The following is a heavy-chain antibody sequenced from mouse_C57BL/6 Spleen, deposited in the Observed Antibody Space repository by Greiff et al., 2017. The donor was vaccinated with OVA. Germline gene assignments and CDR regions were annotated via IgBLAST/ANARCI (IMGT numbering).Heavy chain of an antibody. CDR2: INPNSGST. Sequence: QVQLQQPGAELVKPGASVKLSCKASGYTFTSYWMHWVKQRPGQGLEWIGMINPNSGSTNYNEKFKSKATLTVDKSSSTAYMQRSSLTSEDSAVYYCASPDYYGSSYDWYFDVWGTGTTVTVSS. V-gene: IGHV1-64*01. D-gene: IGHD1-1*01. CDR1: GYTFTSYW. CDR3: ASPDYYGSSYDWYFDV. J-gene: IGHJ1*03.